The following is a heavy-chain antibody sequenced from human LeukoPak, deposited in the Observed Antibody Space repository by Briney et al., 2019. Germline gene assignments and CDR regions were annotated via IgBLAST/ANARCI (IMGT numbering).Heavy chain of an antibody. V-gene: IGHV4-59*08. J-gene: IGHJ4*02. Sequence: SETLSLTCTVSGGSISSYYWSWIRQPPGKGLEWIGYIYYSGSTNYNPSLKSRVTISVDTSKNQFSLKLSSVTAADTAVYYCAGQVSYYDILTGYYKTSGAFDYWGQGTLVTVSS. D-gene: IGHD3-9*01. CDR2: IYYSGST. CDR1: GGSISSYY. CDR3: AGQVSYYDILTGYYKTSGAFDY.